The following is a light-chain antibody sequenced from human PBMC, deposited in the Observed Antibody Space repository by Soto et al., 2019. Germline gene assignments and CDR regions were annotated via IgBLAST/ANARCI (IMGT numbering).Light chain of an antibody. CDR3: QKSHITQYS. J-gene: IGKJ2*03. CDR1: QSVLYSSNNKYY. V-gene: IGKV4-1*01. CDR2: RAS. Sequence: DIVMTQSPDSLPVSLGEALAINCNSSQSVLYSSNNKYYLAWYQQKPGEAPNLLISRASSLQSGVPSRFSGSGFGTDFTLTISSLQREDFATYYCQKSHITQYSVGQGTKVDIK.